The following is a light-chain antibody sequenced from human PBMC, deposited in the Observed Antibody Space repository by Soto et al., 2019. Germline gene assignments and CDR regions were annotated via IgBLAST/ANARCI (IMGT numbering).Light chain of an antibody. CDR1: QSVSSSY. Sequence: EIVLTQSPGTLSLSPGERATLSCRASQSVSSSYLAWYQQKPGQTPRLLIYGASSRATGIPDRFSGSGSGTDFTLTISRLEPEDFAVYYCQQYGSSSWTFRQRTKVDIK. CDR2: GAS. V-gene: IGKV3-20*01. CDR3: QQYGSSSWT. J-gene: IGKJ1*01.